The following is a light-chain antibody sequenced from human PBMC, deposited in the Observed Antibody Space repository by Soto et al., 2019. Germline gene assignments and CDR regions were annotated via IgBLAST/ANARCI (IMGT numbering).Light chain of an antibody. J-gene: IGKJ1*01. V-gene: IGKV1-27*01. CDR1: MPTSNY. CDR2: AAS. CDR3: QKYSSAPQT. Sequence: DIHMIPSPSTVSASVRAPVTITCRTRMPTSNYLAWYQQKPGKVPKLLFYAASTLQSGVPSRFSGSGSGTDFTLTISSLQPEDVATYYCQKYSSAPQTFGQGTKVDIK.